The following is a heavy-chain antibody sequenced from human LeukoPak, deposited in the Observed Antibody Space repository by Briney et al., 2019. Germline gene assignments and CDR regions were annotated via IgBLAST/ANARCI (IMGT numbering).Heavy chain of an antibody. CDR2: ISYSGST. CDR1: GGSISSSNYY. D-gene: IGHD3-22*01. Sequence: NSSETLSLTCSVSGGSISSSNYYWGWIRQPPGKGLEWIGTISYSGSTYCNPSLKSRVTVSADTSRNQFSLKLSSVTAADSAVYCCAREGWGYNDGRGSFDYWGQGTLVTVSS. J-gene: IGHJ4*02. V-gene: IGHV4-39*02. CDR3: AREGWGYNDGRGSFDY.